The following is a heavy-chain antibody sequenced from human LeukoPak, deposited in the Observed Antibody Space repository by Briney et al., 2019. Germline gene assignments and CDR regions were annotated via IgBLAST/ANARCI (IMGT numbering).Heavy chain of an antibody. CDR3: AKDLEYSSSFNWFDP. D-gene: IGHD6-6*01. V-gene: IGHV3-30*02. CDR2: IRNDGSDK. CDR1: GFTFSKCG. Sequence: QPGGSLRLSCAASGFTFSKCGMHWVRQAPGKGLEWVAFIRNDGSDKYYADSVKGRFTISRDNSKNTLFLQMNSLRPEDTAIYYCAKDLEYSSSFNWFDPWGQGNLVTLSS. J-gene: IGHJ5*02.